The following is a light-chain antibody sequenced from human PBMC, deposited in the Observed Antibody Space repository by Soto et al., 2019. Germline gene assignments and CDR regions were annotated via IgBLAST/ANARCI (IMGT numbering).Light chain of an antibody. CDR1: SSDVGGYNY. CDR2: EVS. V-gene: IGLV2-14*01. Sequence: QSALTQPASVSGSPGQSITISCTGTSSDVGGYNYVSWYQQHPGKAPKLMIYEVSNRPSGVSNRFFGSKSGNTASLTISGLQTEDEADYYCSSLTSINTWVFGGGTKLTVL. CDR3: SSLTSINTWV. J-gene: IGLJ3*02.